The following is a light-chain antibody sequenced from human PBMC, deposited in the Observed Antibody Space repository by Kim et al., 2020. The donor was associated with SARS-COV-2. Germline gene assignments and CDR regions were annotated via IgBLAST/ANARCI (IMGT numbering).Light chain of an antibody. CDR1: QGISSA. CDR2: DAS. J-gene: IGKJ4*01. CDR3: QQFNSYPLT. Sequence: AFVGDSVTITCRASQGISSALAWYQQKPGKAPNLLIYDASNLESGVPSRFSGSGSGTDFSLTISSLQPEDFATYYCQQFNSYPLTFGGGTKVDIK. V-gene: IGKV1-13*02.